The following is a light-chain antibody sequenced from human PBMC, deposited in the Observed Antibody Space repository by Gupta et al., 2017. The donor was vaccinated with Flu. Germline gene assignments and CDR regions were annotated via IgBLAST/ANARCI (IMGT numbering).Light chain of an antibody. Sequence: EGATLSCSASQGVSSYLAWYQQKPGQAPRLLIYDASNRATGIPARFSGSGSGTDFTLTISSLEPEDFAVYYCQQRANWPPNTFGQGTRLEIK. CDR1: QGVSSY. CDR2: DAS. CDR3: QQRANWPPNT. J-gene: IGKJ5*01. V-gene: IGKV3-11*01.